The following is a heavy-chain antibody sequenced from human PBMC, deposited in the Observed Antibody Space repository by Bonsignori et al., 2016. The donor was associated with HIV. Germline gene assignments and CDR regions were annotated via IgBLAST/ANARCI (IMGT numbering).Heavy chain of an antibody. CDR2: INPNTGGT. J-gene: IGHJ4*02. V-gene: IGHV1-2*02. CDR3: ATLSYCGGDCYSAIADY. Sequence: WVRQAPGQGLEWIGWINPNTGGTNYAQKFQGRVTMTRDTSIATAYMELSRLRSDDTAVFYCATLSYCGGDCYSAIADYWGQGTLVTVSS. D-gene: IGHD2-21*02.